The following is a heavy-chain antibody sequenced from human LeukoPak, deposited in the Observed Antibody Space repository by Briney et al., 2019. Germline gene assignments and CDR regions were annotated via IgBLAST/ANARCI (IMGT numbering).Heavy chain of an antibody. CDR1: GGSISTYY. J-gene: IGHJ4*02. D-gene: IGHD6-19*01. Sequence: PSETLSLTCTVSGGSISTYYWTWIRQPPGKGLEWIGYIYYTGSTNHNPSLKSRVTISVDPSKKQLSLELSSVTAADTAAYYCARGRSSGWYFDSWGQGTLVTVSS. CDR3: ARGRSSGWYFDS. CDR2: IYYTGST. V-gene: IGHV4-59*08.